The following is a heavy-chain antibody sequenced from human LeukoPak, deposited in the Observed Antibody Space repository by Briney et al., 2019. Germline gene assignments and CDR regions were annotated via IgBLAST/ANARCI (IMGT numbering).Heavy chain of an antibody. CDR3: ARVSSGWQYYFDY. CDR2: IYYSGST. Sequence: SSETLSLTCTVSGGSISSYYWSWIRQPPGKGLEWIGYIYYSGSTNYNPSLKSRVTISVDTSKNQFSLKLSSVTAADTAVYYCARVSSGWQYYFDYWGQGTLVTVSS. J-gene: IGHJ4*02. V-gene: IGHV4-59*12. D-gene: IGHD6-19*01. CDR1: GGSISSYY.